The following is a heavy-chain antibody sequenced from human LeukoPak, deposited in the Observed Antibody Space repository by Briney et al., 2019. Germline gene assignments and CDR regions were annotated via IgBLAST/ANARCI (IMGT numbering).Heavy chain of an antibody. CDR1: GFTFSSYS. CDR3: ARDREVWLDKNFDY. CDR2: ISSSSSYI. D-gene: IGHD6-19*01. V-gene: IGHV3-21*01. J-gene: IGHJ4*02. Sequence: GGSLRLSCAASGFTFSSYSMNWVRQAPGKGLEWVSSISSSSSYIYYADSVKGRFTISRDNAKNSLYLQMNSLRAEDTAVYYCARDREVWLDKNFDYWGQGTLVTVSS.